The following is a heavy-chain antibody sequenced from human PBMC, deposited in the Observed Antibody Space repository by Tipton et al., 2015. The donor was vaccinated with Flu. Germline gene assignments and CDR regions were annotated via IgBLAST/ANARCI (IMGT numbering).Heavy chain of an antibody. J-gene: IGHJ4*02. CDR3: ARDFSVVVVAAFRDYRLDY. CDR1: GFTFGVYG. CDR2: IGHVGNSI. Sequence: SLRLSCAASGFTFGVYGMHWVRQAPGKGLEWVAVIGHVGNSIYYADSVKGRFTISRDNSKNTLYLQMNSLRAEDTAVYYCARDFSVVVVAAFRDYRLDYWGQGTLVTVSS. D-gene: IGHD2-15*01. V-gene: IGHV3-33*08.